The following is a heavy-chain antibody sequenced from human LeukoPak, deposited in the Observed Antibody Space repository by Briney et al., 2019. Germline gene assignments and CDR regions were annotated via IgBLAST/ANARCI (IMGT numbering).Heavy chain of an antibody. CDR1: GASISRSAYY. Sequence: SETLSLTCTVTGASISRSAYYWGWIRQPPGKGLEWIGTIYYSGNTYYNPSLNSRVTISVDTSKNQFSLRLSSVTAADTAVYYCARATGYRDYDYVPNFDYWGQGILVTVSS. CDR3: ARATGYRDYDYVPNFDY. D-gene: IGHD5-12*01. V-gene: IGHV4-39*07. J-gene: IGHJ4*02. CDR2: IYYSGNT.